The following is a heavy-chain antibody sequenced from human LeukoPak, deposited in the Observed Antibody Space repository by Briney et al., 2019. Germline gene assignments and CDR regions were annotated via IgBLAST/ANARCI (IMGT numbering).Heavy chain of an antibody. CDR1: GGSISSSSYY. Sequence: PSETLSLTCTVSGGSISSSSYYWGWIRQPPGKGLEWIGSIYYSGSTYYNPSLKSRVTISVDTSKNQFSLKLSSVTAADTAVYYCARHVFSTYSGSSQAYYYYMDVWGKGTTVTISS. D-gene: IGHD1-26*01. CDR3: ARHVFSTYSGSSQAYYYYMDV. V-gene: IGHV4-39*01. CDR2: IYYSGST. J-gene: IGHJ6*03.